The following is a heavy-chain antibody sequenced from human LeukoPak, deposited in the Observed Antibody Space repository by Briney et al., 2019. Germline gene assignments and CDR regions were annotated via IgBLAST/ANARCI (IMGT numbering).Heavy chain of an antibody. CDR1: EFNLSGST. CDR2: IRTRANNYAT. J-gene: IGHJ4*02. V-gene: IGHV3-73*01. CDR3: TSPITIFGVVTKNY. D-gene: IGHD3-3*01. Sequence: PGGSLRLSCAASEFNLSGSTIHWGRQASAKGLEWVGRIRTRANNYATTYAASVKGRFTISRDDSKNMVYLQMNSLKTADTAVYYCTSPITIFGVVTKNYWGQGTLVTVSS.